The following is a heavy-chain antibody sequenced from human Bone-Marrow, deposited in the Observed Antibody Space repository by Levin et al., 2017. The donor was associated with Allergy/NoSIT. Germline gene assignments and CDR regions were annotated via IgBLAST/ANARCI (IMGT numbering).Heavy chain of an antibody. J-gene: IGHJ4*02. CDR3: AREVLMRDGYRA. Sequence: ASVKVSCKVSGYTFSSYGITWVRQAPGQGLEWMGWISTYNDNTRYAENLQGRLTMTTDTSTTTAYMELRSLTSDDTAVYYCAREVLMRDGYRAWGQGTLVIVSS. D-gene: IGHD5-24*01. V-gene: IGHV1-18*01. CDR2: ISTYNDNT. CDR1: GYTFSSYG.